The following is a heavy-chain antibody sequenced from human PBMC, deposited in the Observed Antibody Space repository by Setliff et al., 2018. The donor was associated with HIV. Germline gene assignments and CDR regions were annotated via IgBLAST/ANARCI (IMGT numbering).Heavy chain of an antibody. V-gene: IGHV3-7*03. CDR1: GFSVSTYW. Sequence: GESLKISCAASGFSVSTYWMNWVRQAPGKGLEWVANIEKGGSEKYYVDSVKGRFTISRDNAKNSLYLQMNSLRAEDTAVYYCARGHYSSSSGWGQGALVTVSS. CDR2: IEKGGSEK. J-gene: IGHJ4*02. CDR3: ARGHYSSSSG. D-gene: IGHD6-6*01.